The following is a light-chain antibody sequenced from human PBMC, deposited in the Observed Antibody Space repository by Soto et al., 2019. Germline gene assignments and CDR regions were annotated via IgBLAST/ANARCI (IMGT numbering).Light chain of an antibody. V-gene: IGLV7-46*01. CDR1: TGAVTSGHY. Sequence: QTVVTQEPSLTVSPGGTVTLTCGSSTGAVTSGHYPYWFQQKPGQAPRTLIYNTNMKQSWTPARFSGSLLGGKAALTLSGAQPEDEAYYYCFLSYRGARPVFGGGTQLTVL. CDR2: NTN. CDR3: FLSYRGARPV. J-gene: IGLJ7*01.